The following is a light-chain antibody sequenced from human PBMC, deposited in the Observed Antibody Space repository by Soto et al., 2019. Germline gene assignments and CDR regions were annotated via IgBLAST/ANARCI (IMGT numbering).Light chain of an antibody. J-gene: IGLJ3*02. CDR2: DVS. CDR3: YSYAGSYTWV. V-gene: IGLV2-11*01. Sequence: QSALTQPRSVSGSPGQSVTISCTGTSSDVGGYNYVSWYQQHPGKAPKLMIYDVSKRPSGVPDRFSGSKSGNTASLTISGLQAEDEAVYYSYSYAGSYTWVFGGGTKLTVL. CDR1: SSDVGGYNY.